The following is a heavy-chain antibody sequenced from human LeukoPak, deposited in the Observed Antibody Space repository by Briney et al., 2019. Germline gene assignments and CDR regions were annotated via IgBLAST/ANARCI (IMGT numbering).Heavy chain of an antibody. CDR2: ISDTGIST. J-gene: IGHJ4*02. D-gene: IGHD3-9*01. Sequence: GGSLRVSCAASGFTFSNYALTWVRQAPGKGLEWVSTISDTGISTFYADSVKGRFTISRDNSRNTLYLQMNSLRAEDTALYYCLKGDNNNLTGYYSSFDYWGQGTLVTVSS. CDR1: GFTFSNYA. CDR3: LKGDNNNLTGYYSSFDY. V-gene: IGHV3-23*01.